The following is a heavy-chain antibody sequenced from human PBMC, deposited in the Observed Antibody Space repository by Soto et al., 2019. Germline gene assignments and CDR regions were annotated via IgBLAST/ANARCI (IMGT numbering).Heavy chain of an antibody. D-gene: IGHD2-21*02. CDR1: GGSISSEYYH. CDR3: AREDDGGDRDYYGLDV. J-gene: IGHJ6*02. Sequence: QVQLQESGPGLVRPSQTLSLTCTVSGGSISSEYYHWTWIRQAPGKGLEWIGYIHYSGSVHYNPSLQSRITMSVDTSQNLFSLKLSSVTAADTAVYFCAREDDGGDRDYYGLDVWGQGTTVTVSS. V-gene: IGHV4-30-4*01. CDR2: IHYSGSV.